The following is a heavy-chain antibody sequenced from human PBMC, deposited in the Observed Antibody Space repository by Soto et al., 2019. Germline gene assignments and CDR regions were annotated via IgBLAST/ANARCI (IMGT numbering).Heavy chain of an antibody. CDR1: GDSVSSNSAA. CDR2: TYYRSKWYN. V-gene: IGHV6-1*01. D-gene: IGHD2-2*01. J-gene: IGHJ5*02. CDR3: AREGGFTSHSNNWFDP. Sequence: SQTLSLTCAISGDSVSSNSAAWNWIRQSPSRGLEWLGRTYYRSKWYNDYAVSVKSRITINPDTSKNQFSLQLNSVTPEDTAVYYGAREGGFTSHSNNWFDPWGQGTLVTVSS.